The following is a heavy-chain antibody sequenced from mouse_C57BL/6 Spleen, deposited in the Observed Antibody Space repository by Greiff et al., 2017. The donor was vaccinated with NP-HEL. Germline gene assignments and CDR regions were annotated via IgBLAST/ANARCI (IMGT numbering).Heavy chain of an antibody. V-gene: IGHV5-12*01. CDR3: ARRRGNLYYFDY. J-gene: IGHJ2*01. CDR1: GFTFSDYY. D-gene: IGHD2-1*01. CDR2: ISNGGGST. Sequence: EVKLMESGGGLVQPGGSLKLSCAASGFTFSDYYMYWVRQTPEKRLEWVAYISNGGGSTYYPDTVKGRFTISRDNAKNTLYLQMSRLKSEDTAMYYCARRRGNLYYFDYWGQGTTLTVSS.